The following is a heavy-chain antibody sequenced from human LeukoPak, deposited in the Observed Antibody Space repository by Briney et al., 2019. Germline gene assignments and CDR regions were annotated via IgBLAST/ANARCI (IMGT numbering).Heavy chain of an antibody. CDR3: ARVGIAVAGTDY. J-gene: IGHJ4*02. CDR2: ISSSSSYI. D-gene: IGHD6-19*01. V-gene: IGHV3-21*01. CDR1: GFTFGSYS. Sequence: PGGSLRLSCAASGFTFGSYSMNWVRQAPGKGLEWVSSISSSSSYIYYADSVKGRFTISRDNAKNSLYLQMNSLRAEDTAVYYCARVGIAVAGTDYWGQGTLVTVSS.